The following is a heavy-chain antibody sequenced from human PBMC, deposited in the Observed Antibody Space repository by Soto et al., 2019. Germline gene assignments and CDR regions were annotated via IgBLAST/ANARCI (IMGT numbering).Heavy chain of an antibody. V-gene: IGHV5-51*01. Sequence: GESLKISCMGSGYSFTSYWIGWVRQMPGKGLEWMGIIYPGDSDTRYSPSFQGQVTISADKSISTAYLQWSSLKASDTAMYYCARAYYYGSGSPSGPLDYWGQGTLVTVSS. J-gene: IGHJ4*02. D-gene: IGHD3-10*01. CDR3: ARAYYYGSGSPSGPLDY. CDR2: IYPGDSDT. CDR1: GYSFTSYW.